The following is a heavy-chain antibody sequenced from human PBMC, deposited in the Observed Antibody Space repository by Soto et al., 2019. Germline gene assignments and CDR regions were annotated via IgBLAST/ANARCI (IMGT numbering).Heavy chain of an antibody. CDR2: ISYDGSNK. CDR1: GFTFSSYG. D-gene: IGHD1-26*01. V-gene: IGHV3-30*18. J-gene: IGHJ4*02. CDR3: AKSPGSGSYYLYFDY. Sequence: GGSLRLSCAASGFTFSSYGMHWVRQAPGNGLEWVAVISYDGSNKYYADSVKGRFTISRDNSKNTLYLQMNSLRAEDTAVYYCAKSPGSGSYYLYFDYWGQGTLVTVSS.